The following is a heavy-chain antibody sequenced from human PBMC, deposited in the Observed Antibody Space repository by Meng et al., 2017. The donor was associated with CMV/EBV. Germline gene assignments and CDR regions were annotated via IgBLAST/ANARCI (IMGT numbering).Heavy chain of an antibody. D-gene: IGHD6-13*01. CDR3: AYSSSKNYYYYYGMDV. CDR1: GGTFSSYA. CDR2: IIPIFGTA. J-gene: IGHJ6*02. Sequence: SVKVSCKASGGTFSSYAISWVRRAPGQGLEWMGGIIPIFGTANYAQKFQGRVTITTDESTSTAYMELSSLRSEDTAVYYCAYSSSKNYYYYYGMDVWGQGTTVTVSS. V-gene: IGHV1-69*05.